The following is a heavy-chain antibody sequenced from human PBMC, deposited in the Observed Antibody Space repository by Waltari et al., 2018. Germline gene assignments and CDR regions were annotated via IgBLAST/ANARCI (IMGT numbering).Heavy chain of an antibody. V-gene: IGHV3-74*01. J-gene: IGHJ6*02. CDR1: GFTFSRFW. Sequence: EVRLVESGGGLVQPGESLRLSCAASGFTFSRFWMHWVRQAPGRGVVWGARIEGEGTSERYADSVKGRLTIARDKAKNTLYLQMKRLRVEDTAVYYCAKVAPRTYRSPVPGRDYYYGMDVWGQGTTVTVFS. CDR2: IEGEGTSE. CDR3: AKVAPRTYRSPVPGRDYYYGMDV. D-gene: IGHD6-13*01.